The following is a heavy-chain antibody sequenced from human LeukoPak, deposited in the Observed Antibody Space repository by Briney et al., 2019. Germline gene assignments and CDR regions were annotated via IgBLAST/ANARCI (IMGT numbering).Heavy chain of an antibody. D-gene: IGHD3-10*01. V-gene: IGHV3-30-3*01. Sequence: GGSLRFSCAASGFTFSDYNMQWVRPAPGKGLDWVALMSRGGNKYYYEDAVRGRFTISRDNSKNTVDLQLNSLRAEDTAVYYCARDLIGRYTFDYCGQGTLVTVSS. CDR2: MSRGGNKY. J-gene: IGHJ4*02. CDR3: ARDLIGRYTFDY. CDR1: GFTFSDYN.